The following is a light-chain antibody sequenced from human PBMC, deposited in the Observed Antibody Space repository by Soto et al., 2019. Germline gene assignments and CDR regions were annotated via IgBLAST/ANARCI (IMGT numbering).Light chain of an antibody. Sequence: QSVLTQPASVSGSPGQSITISCTATTSDVGGFDSVSWYQQHPGTAPRVIIYEVSNRPSGVSYRFSGSKSANTASLTISGLQADDEADYYCSSYTTSNTWLFGGATKLTVL. CDR3: SSYTTSNTWL. CDR2: EVS. CDR1: TSDVGGFDS. V-gene: IGLV2-14*01. J-gene: IGLJ3*02.